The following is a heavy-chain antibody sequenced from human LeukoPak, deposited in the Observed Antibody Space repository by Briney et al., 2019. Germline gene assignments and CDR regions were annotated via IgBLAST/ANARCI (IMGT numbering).Heavy chain of an antibody. D-gene: IGHD6-13*01. CDR1: GGSISSYY. Sequence: PSETLSLTCTVSGGSISSYYWSWIRQPPGKGLEWIGSIYYSGSTHYNPSLKSRVTISVDTSKNQFSLKLSSVTAADTAVYYCARRGVRSSSISYWGQGTLVTVSS. V-gene: IGHV4-59*05. CDR3: ARRGVRSSSISY. J-gene: IGHJ4*02. CDR2: IYYSGST.